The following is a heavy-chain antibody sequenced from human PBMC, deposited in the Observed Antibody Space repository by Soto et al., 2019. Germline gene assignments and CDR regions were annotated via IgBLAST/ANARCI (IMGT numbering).Heavy chain of an antibody. CDR2: ISPYTGNT. CDR1: GYIFVNYG. Sequence: QVQLVQSGDEVKKPGASVKVSCKASGYIFVNYGIAWVRQAPGQGLEWMGWISPYTGNTHSASKVQGRLTMTTDTXAITAYRDLGSLPSDDTAVYYCVLVDNYVTPTPQDVWGQGTTVTVSS. J-gene: IGHJ6*02. V-gene: IGHV1-18*01. CDR3: VLVDNYVTPTPQDV. D-gene: IGHD3-16*01.